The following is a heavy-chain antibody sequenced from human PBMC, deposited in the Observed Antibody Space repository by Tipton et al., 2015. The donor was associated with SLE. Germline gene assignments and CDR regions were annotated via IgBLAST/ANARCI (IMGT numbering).Heavy chain of an antibody. CDR3: AKEGLSGYEQGLDY. J-gene: IGHJ4*02. D-gene: IGHD5-12*01. CDR2: IYSGGST. Sequence: QLVQSGGGLVQAGGSLRLSCAASGFTFSSSWMNWVRLAPGKGLEWVSVIYSGGSTYYADSVKGRFTISRDNSKNTLYLQMNSLRAEDTAVYYCAKEGLSGYEQGLDYWGQGSLVTVSS. CDR1: GFTFSSSW. V-gene: IGHV3-23*03.